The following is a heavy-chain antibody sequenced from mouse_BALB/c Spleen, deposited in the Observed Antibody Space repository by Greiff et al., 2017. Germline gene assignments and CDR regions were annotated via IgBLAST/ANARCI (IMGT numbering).Heavy chain of an antibody. CDR2: IDPANGNT. J-gene: IGHJ4*01. Sequence: VQLQQSGAELVKPGASVKLSCTASGFNIKDTYMHWVKQRPEQGLEWIGRIDPANGNTKYDPKFQGKATITADTSSNTAYLQLSSLTSEDTAVYYCARSYYGSSYDYYSIDYWGQGTSVTVSS. D-gene: IGHD1-1*01. CDR3: ARSYYGSSYDYYSIDY. V-gene: IGHV14-3*02. CDR1: GFNIKDTY.